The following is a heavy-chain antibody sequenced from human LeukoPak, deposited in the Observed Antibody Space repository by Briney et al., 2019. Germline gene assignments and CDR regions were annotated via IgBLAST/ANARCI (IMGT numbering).Heavy chain of an antibody. CDR3: ARAQNGDRSLYFDY. Sequence: PGGSLRLSCVGSEFTFSNYAMSWVRQAPGKGLEWVSVIYSGGSTYYADSVKGRFTISRDNSKNTLYLQMNSLRAEDTAVYYCARAQNGDRSLYFDYWGQGTLVTVSS. V-gene: IGHV3-53*01. CDR1: EFTFSNYA. D-gene: IGHD7-27*01. J-gene: IGHJ4*02. CDR2: IYSGGST.